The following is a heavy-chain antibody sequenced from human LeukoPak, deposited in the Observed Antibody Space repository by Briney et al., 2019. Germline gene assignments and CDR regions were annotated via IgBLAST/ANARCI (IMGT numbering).Heavy chain of an antibody. D-gene: IGHD3-22*01. CDR3: AREHGRSGYFDY. CDR2: INQDGSEK. Sequence: GGSLRLSCAASGFTLTTYWMSWVRQAPGKGLEWVANINQDGSEKYYVDSVKGRFTISRDNAKNSLYLQMNSLRAEDTAVYYCAREHGRSGYFDYWGQGTLVSVSS. V-gene: IGHV3-7*01. J-gene: IGHJ4*02. CDR1: GFTLTTYW.